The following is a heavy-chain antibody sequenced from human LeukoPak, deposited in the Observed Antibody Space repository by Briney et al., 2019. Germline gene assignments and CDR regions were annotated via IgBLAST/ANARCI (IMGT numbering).Heavy chain of an antibody. J-gene: IGHJ5*02. D-gene: IGHD2-15*01. CDR2: IYYSGST. CDR1: GGSISGYY. CDR3: ARVACSGGSCYRGTHNWFDP. Sequence: PSETLSLTCTVSGGSISGYYWSWIRQPPGKGLEWIGYIYYSGSTYYNPSLKSRVTISVDTSKNQFSLKLSSVTAADTAVYYCARVACSGGSCYRGTHNWFDPWGQGTLVTVSS. V-gene: IGHV4-59*12.